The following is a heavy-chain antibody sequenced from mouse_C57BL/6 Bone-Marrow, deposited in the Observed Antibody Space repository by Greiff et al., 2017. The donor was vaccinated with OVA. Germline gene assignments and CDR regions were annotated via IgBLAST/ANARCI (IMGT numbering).Heavy chain of an antibody. V-gene: IGHV1-81*01. CDR2: IYPRSGNT. CDR1: GYTFTSYG. Sequence: QVQLQQSGAELARPGASVKLSCKASGYTFTSYGISWVKQRTGQGLEWIGEIYPRSGNTYYNEKFKGKATLTADKSSSTAYMELRSLTSEDSAVYFCARKETTVVATDYYAMDYWGQGTSVTVSS. J-gene: IGHJ4*01. D-gene: IGHD1-1*01. CDR3: ARKETTVVATDYYAMDY.